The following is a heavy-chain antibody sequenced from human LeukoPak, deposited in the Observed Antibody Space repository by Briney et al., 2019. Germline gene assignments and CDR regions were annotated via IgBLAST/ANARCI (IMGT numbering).Heavy chain of an antibody. CDR2: INPNSGGT. D-gene: IGHD5-24*01. V-gene: IGHV1-2*02. Sequence: GASVKVSCKASGYTFTDYYMHWVRQAPGQGLEWMGWINPNSGGTHYAQNFQGRITITTDTSITTAYMGLSSLTSDDTAVYYCARSMGDWFDPWGQGSLVTVSS. J-gene: IGHJ5*02. CDR3: ARSMGDWFDP. CDR1: GYTFTDYY.